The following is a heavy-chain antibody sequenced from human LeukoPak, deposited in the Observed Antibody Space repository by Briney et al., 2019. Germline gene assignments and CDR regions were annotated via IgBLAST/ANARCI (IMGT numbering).Heavy chain of an antibody. CDR1: GGSISSYY. Sequence: SETLSLTCTVSGGSISSYYWSWIRQPPGKGLEWIGYIYYSGSTNYNPSLKSRVTISVDTSKNQFSLKLSSVTAADTAVYYCARDSPAAGIDYWGQGTLVTVSS. CDR3: ARDSPAAGIDY. CDR2: IYYSGST. D-gene: IGHD6-13*01. V-gene: IGHV4-59*01. J-gene: IGHJ4*02.